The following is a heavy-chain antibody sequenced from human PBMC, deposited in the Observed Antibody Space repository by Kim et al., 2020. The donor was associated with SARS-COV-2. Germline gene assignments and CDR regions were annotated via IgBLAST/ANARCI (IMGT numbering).Heavy chain of an antibody. Sequence: SETLSLTCTVSGGSISSGDYYWSWIRQHPGKGLEWIGYIYYSGSTYYNPSLKSRVTISVDTSKNQFYLKLRSVTAADTAVYYCASDPLKNPVFLGYYYYYYGRDVCGQGTTVTVSS. CDR2: IYYSGST. CDR3: ASDPLKNPVFLGYYYYYYGRDV. V-gene: IGHV4-31*03. CDR1: GGSISSGDYY. J-gene: IGHJ6*02. D-gene: IGHD5-18*01.